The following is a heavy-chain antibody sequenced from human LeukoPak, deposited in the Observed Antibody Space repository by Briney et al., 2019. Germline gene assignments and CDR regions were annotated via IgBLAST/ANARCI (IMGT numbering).Heavy chain of an antibody. J-gene: IGHJ4*02. D-gene: IGHD6-19*01. CDR1: GFTFGSYA. Sequence: GSLRLSCEASGFTFGSYAMYWVRQAPGKGLEWVAGIFGSGGSAHYADSARGRFTISRDNSKNTVYLQINSLRAEDTAVYYCGKTTTGYSSGQKPAWPVDYWGQGTLVTVSS. CDR3: GKTTTGYSSGQKPAWPVDY. V-gene: IGHV3-23*01. CDR2: IFGSGGSA.